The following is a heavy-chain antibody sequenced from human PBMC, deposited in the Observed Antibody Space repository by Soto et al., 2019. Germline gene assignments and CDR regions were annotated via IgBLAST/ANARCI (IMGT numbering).Heavy chain of an antibody. D-gene: IGHD3-10*01. V-gene: IGHV4-31*03. J-gene: IGHJ6*03. CDR3: ARGGLRITMVRACYYYMDV. CDR2: IYYSGST. Sequence: SETLSLTCTVSGGSISSGGYYWSWIRQHPGKGLEWIGYIYYSGSTYYNPSLKSRVTISVDTSKNQFSLKLSSVTAADTAVYYCARGGLRITMVRACYYYMDVWGKGTTVTVSS. CDR1: GGSISSGGYY.